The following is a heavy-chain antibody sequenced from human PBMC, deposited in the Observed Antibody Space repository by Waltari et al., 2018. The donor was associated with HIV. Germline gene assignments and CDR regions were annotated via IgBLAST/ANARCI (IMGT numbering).Heavy chain of an antibody. CDR3: VRGLGSRPFYRSYEP. J-gene: IGHJ4*02. Sequence: VHLRRWGAGLLKPWETLSLPCAVFVASVNENNWALIRQSPDKGLEWIGENDHNGETNYNPSFKTRVTISFDMSKNQVSLKLKSATAADTAVYFGVRGLGSRPFYRSYEPWGQGTLVTVSS. V-gene: IGHV4-34*01. CDR2: NDHNGET. CDR1: VASVNENN. D-gene: IGHD3-16*01.